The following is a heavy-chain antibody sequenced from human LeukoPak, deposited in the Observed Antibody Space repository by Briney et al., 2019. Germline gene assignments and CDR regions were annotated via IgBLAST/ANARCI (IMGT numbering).Heavy chain of an antibody. D-gene: IGHD3-22*01. CDR3: ARDRGFYDTTGTFDY. J-gene: IGHJ4*02. V-gene: IGHV3-21*01. CDR1: GFTLINYN. CDR2: ISSNGRHI. Sequence: GGSLRLSCAAAGFTLINYNMNWVRQAPGKGLEWVSYISSNGRHIYYADSMRGRFTISRDNAKNSLYLQLNSLRAEDTAVYYCARDRGFYDTTGTFDYWGLGTLVTVSS.